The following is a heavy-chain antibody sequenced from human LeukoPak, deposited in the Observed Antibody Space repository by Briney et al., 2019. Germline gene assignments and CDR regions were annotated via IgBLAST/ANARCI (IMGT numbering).Heavy chain of an antibody. CDR3: ARLGYCSGGSCYTNYYYYGMDV. CDR2: IRGDGYT. J-gene: IGHJ6*02. V-gene: IGHV3-23*01. Sequence: GGSLRLSCAASGFTFSTYAMSWVRQAPGKGLEWVSTIRGDGYTYYADSVKGRFAISRDNAKNSLYLQMNSLRAEDTAVYYCARLGYCSGGSCYTNYYYYGMDVWGQGTLVTVSS. D-gene: IGHD2-15*01. CDR1: GFTFSTYA.